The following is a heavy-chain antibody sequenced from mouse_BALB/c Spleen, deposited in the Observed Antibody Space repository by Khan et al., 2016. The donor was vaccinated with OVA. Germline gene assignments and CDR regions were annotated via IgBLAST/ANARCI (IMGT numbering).Heavy chain of an antibody. J-gene: IGHJ2*01. CDR2: ISYSGST. Sequence: EVQLQESGPGLVKPSQSLSLTCTVTGYSITSGYGWNWIRPFPGNKLEWMGYISYSGSTNYNPPITSRISITRDPSKNQFFVQLKSVTTEDTATYDCDRTARIKYWGQGTTLTVSS. V-gene: IGHV3-2*02. CDR3: DRTARIKY. CDR1: GYSITSGYG. D-gene: IGHD1-2*01.